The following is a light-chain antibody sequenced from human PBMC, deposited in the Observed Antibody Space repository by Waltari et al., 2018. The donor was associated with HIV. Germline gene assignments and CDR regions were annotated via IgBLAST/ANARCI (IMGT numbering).Light chain of an antibody. V-gene: IGKV1-5*03. Sequence: IQMTQSPSILSASVGDRVTITCRASQNGVRWLAWYQQRPGRAPKHLICKASTLEYGVPARFTGSGSGTNFTLTINRLQPDDFATYYCQQYNSDFYTFGLGTRLDLK. CDR1: QNGVRW. J-gene: IGKJ2*01. CDR2: KAS. CDR3: QQYNSDFYT.